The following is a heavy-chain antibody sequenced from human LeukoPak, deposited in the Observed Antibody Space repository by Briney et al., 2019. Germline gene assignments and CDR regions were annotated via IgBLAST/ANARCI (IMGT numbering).Heavy chain of an antibody. J-gene: IGHJ6*03. CDR1: GFTFSSYW. CDR2: IKQDGSEK. V-gene: IGHV3-7*01. D-gene: IGHD5/OR15-5a*01. CDR3: ARDRLPTYYYYYMDV. Sequence: PGGSPRLSCAASGFTFSSYWMSWVRQAPGKGLEWVANIKQDGSEKYYVDSVKGRFTISRDNAKNSLYLQMNSLRAEDTAVYYCARDRLPTYYYYYMDVWGKGTTVTVSS.